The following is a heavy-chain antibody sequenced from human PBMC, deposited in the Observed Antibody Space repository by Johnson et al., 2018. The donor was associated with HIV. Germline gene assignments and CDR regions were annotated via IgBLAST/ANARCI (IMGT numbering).Heavy chain of an antibody. J-gene: IGHJ3*01. CDR1: GFTFSSYA. Sequence: QVQLVESGGGVVQPGRSLRLSCAASGFTFSSYAMHWVRQAPGKGLEWVAVISDDGTNTDYADAVKGRFTISRDNSKNTLYLQMNSLRAGYTAVYYCVRDGNYYDRSGYRVDAFDVWGQGTMVTVSS. CDR3: VRDGNYYDRSGYRVDAFDV. V-gene: IGHV3-30-3*01. CDR2: ISDDGTNT. D-gene: IGHD3-22*01.